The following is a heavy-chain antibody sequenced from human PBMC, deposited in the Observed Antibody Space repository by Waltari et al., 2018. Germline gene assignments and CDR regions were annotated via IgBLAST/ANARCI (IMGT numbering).Heavy chain of an antibody. CDR1: GFTFSSYG. CDR3: ARVDDYYDSSAEGYYYGMDV. CDR2: IWYDGSNK. V-gene: IGHV3-33*01. J-gene: IGHJ6*02. Sequence: QVQLVESGGGVVQPGRSLRLSCAASGFTFSSYGMYWVRQAPGKGLEWVAVIWYDGSNKYYADSVKGRFTISRDNSKNTRYLQMNSLRAEDTAVYYCARVDDYYDSSAEGYYYGMDVWGQGTTVTVSS. D-gene: IGHD3-22*01.